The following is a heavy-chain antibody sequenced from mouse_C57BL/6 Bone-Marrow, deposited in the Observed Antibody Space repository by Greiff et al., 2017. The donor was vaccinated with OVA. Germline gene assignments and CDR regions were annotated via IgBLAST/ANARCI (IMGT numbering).Heavy chain of an antibody. CDR3: ARLGDRSYSMAY. J-gene: IGHJ4*01. CDR1: GYTFTSHW. CDR2: IFPGSGST. Sequence: VQLQQSGPELVRPGASVKISCKAPGYTFTSHWMQWVRQRPGQGLEWIGEIFPGSGSTYSNEKFKGKATLTVDTSSSTAYMQLSSLTSEDSSFYFCARLGDRSYSMAYWGQGTSVPVSS. V-gene: IGHV1-56*01.